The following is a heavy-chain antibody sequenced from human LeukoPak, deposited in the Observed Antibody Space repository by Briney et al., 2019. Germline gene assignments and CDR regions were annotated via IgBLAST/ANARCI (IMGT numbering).Heavy chain of an antibody. V-gene: IGHV4-39*07. CDR2: IYYSGST. J-gene: IGHJ4*02. CDR1: GGSISSSSYY. CDR3: ARDTLPHYDILTGYYPYYFDY. Sequence: SETLSLTCTVPGGSISSSSYYWGWIRQPPGKGLEWIGSIYYSGSTYYNPSLKSRVTISVDTSKNQFSLKLSSVTAADTAVYYCARDTLPHYDILTGYYPYYFDYWGQGTLVTVSS. D-gene: IGHD3-9*01.